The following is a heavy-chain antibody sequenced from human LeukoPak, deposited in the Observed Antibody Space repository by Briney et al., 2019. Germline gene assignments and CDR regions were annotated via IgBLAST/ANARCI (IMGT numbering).Heavy chain of an antibody. CDR3: ARGDILTGYPSGDDASDI. V-gene: IGHV1-69*13. J-gene: IGHJ3*02. Sequence: ASGKFSSKAWGLPSSIHATSWARQATGQGLEWRGGVTLIFGAANYAQKFQGRVTLTADESTSAAYMELSSLRSEDTAVYYCARGDILTGYPSGDDASDIWGQGTMVTVSS. CDR1: GLPSSIHA. D-gene: IGHD3-9*01. CDR2: VTLIFGAA.